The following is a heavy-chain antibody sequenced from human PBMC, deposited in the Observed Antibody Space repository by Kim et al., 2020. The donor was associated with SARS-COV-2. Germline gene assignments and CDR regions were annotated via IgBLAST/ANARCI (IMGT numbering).Heavy chain of an antibody. V-gene: IGHV3-23*01. CDR2: ISGTGVST. D-gene: IGHD4-4*01. CDR1: GFTFSNYG. CDR3: PKDYDSNFLLRAFDS. Sequence: GGSLRLSCAASGFTFSNYGMSWVRQAPGKGLNWVSVISGTGVSTYYADSVKGRFTISRDNSKNTLFLHMNTLRAEDTTVYYCPKDYDSNFLLRAFDSWGQGTLVTVSS. J-gene: IGHJ4*02.